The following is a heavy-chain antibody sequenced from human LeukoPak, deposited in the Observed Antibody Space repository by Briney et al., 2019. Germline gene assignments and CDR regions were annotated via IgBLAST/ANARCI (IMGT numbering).Heavy chain of an antibody. CDR2: INPSGGST. V-gene: IGHV1-46*01. Sequence: EASVKVSCKASGGIFSSYAISWVRQAPGQGLEWLGIINPSGGSTTYAQKFQGRVTMTRDTSTSTVYMELRSLRSEDTAVYYCARSRIQLWIDFWGQGTLVTVSS. J-gene: IGHJ5*01. D-gene: IGHD5-18*01. CDR1: GGIFSSYA. CDR3: ARSRIQLWIDF.